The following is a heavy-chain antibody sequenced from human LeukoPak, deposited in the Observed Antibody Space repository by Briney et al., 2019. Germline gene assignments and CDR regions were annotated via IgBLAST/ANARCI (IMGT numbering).Heavy chain of an antibody. Sequence: ASVKVSCKASGYTFTSYAMNWLRQDPGQGLEWMGWINTNTGHPTYAQGFTGRFVFSLDTSVSTAYLQISSLNAEDTAVYYCARTYCTNGVCYPYFDYWGQGTLVTVSS. CDR1: GYTFTSYA. D-gene: IGHD2-8*01. CDR3: ARTYCTNGVCYPYFDY. V-gene: IGHV7-4-1*02. J-gene: IGHJ4*02. CDR2: INTNTGHP.